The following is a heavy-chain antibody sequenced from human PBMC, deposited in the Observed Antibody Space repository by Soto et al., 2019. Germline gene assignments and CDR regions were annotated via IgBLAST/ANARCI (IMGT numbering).Heavy chain of an antibody. J-gene: IGHJ4*02. CDR2: INQDGSEK. V-gene: IGHV3-7*01. CDR1: GFTFSSNW. CDR3: SKSLDY. Sequence: GGSLRLSCAASGFTFSSNWMDWVRPAPGKGLEWVANINQDGSEKNYVDSVKGRFTISRDNAKNSLYLQMSSLTAEDSALYYCSKSLDYWGQGALVTVSS.